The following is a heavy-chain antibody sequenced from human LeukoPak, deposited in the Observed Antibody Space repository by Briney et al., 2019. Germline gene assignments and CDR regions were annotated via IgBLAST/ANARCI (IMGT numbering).Heavy chain of an antibody. Sequence: GGSLRLSCAASGFTFSSYAMSWVRQTPGKGLEWVSAISGSGGSTYYADSVKGRFTISRDNSKNTLFLQMNSLRVEDTAPYYCAKSVAIYFHYGLDVRGQGTTVTVSS. D-gene: IGHD3-3*01. CDR3: AKSVAIYFHYGLDV. CDR1: GFTFSSYA. CDR2: ISGSGGST. V-gene: IGHV3-23*01. J-gene: IGHJ6*02.